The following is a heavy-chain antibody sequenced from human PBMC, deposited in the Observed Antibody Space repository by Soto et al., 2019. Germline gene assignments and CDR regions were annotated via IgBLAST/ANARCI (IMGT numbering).Heavy chain of an antibody. CDR1: GGSISSGKYY. CDR3: DRGAGEDYDGSGYWPQRFER. Sequence: SETLSLTCTVSGGSISSGKYYWSWIRQPPGKGLQWIGYIYYIGSTYYNPSLQSRVTISVDTSRNQFSLKLSSVTAADTAVYVCDRGAGEDYDGSGYWPQRFERWGQGIRVAVCS. V-gene: IGHV4-30-4*01. D-gene: IGHD3-22*01. J-gene: IGHJ5*02. CDR2: IYYIGST.